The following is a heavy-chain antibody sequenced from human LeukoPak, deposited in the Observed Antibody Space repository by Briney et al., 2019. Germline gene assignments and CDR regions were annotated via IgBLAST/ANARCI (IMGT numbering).Heavy chain of an antibody. J-gene: IGHJ6*04. V-gene: IGHV3-74*03. CDR2: LRSSGNGT. Sequence: GGSLRLSCAASGFNFSSHWMHWVRQAPGKGLVWVSRLRSSGNGTTYADSVKGRFTISRDNAKDTLFLQMNSLRIEDTAVYYCVRGREVRGRSMDVWGKGTTVIVSP. CDR1: GFNFSSHW. D-gene: IGHD3-10*01. CDR3: VRGREVRGRSMDV.